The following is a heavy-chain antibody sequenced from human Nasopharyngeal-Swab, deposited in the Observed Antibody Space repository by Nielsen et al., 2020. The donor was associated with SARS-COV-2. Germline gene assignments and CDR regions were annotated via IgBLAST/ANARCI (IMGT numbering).Heavy chain of an antibody. D-gene: IGHD4-11*01. CDR1: GGSFSGYY. J-gene: IGHJ2*01. CDR3: ARGVDYTYWYFDL. CDR2: INHSGST. Sequence: SETLSLTCAVYGGSFSGYYWSWIRQPPGKGLEWIGEINHSGSTNYNPSLKSRVTISVDTSKNQFSLKLSSVTAADTAVYYCARGVDYTYWYFDLWGRGTLVTVSS. V-gene: IGHV4-34*01.